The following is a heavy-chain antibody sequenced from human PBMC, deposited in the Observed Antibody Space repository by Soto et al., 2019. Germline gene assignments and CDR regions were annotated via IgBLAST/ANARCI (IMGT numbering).Heavy chain of an antibody. CDR1: GGSIANNNYF. V-gene: IGHV4-39*01. CDR2: AAYSGGT. CDR3: AKVVVGATSHTDFDS. D-gene: IGHD2-15*01. J-gene: IGHJ4*02. Sequence: SETLSLTCTVSGGSIANNNYFWGWIRQPPGKGLEWIGSAAYSGGTYKNPSLKSRLTISVDTSKNQFSLKLTSVTAADTAVYYRAKVVVGATSHTDFDSWGQGTPVTVSS.